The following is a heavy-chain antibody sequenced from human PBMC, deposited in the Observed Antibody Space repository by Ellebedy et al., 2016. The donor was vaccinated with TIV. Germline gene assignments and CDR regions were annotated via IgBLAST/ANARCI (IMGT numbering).Heavy chain of an antibody. V-gene: IGHV1-24*01. J-gene: IGHJ3*02. D-gene: IGHD2-21*02. CDR3: ATDSSKSALVMVTSVHAFDI. CDR2: FDPEDGET. Sequence: AASVKVSCKVSGSRLIELSMHWVRQVPGKGLEWMGGFDPEDGETTYSQKFQGRVTMSEDTSADTSYMELSSLTSDDTAVYFCATDSSKSALVMVTSVHAFDIWGQGTMVTVSS. CDR1: GSRLIELS.